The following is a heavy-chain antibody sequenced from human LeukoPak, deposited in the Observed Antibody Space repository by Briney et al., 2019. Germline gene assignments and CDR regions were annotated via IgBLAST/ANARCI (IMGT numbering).Heavy chain of an antibody. CDR1: GFTVSSNY. CDR3: ARGTSSSWSYYYYGMDV. D-gene: IGHD6-13*01. V-gene: IGHV3-53*05. J-gene: IGHJ6*02. Sequence: GGSLRLSCAASGFTVSSNYMSWVRQAPGKGLEWVSVIYSGGSTYYADSVKGRFTISRDNSKNTLYLQMSSLRAEDTAVYYCARGTSSSWSYYYYGMDVWGQGTTVTVSS. CDR2: IYSGGST.